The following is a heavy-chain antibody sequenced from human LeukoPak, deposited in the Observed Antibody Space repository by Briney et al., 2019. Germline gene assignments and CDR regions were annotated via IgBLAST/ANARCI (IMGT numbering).Heavy chain of an antibody. Sequence: SVTVSCTASGFTFTSSAVQWVRQARGQRLEWIGWIVVGSGNTNYAQKFQERVTITRDMSTSAAYMELSSLRSEDTAVYYCAADPLWGDYGDHLGDHDAFDIWGQGTMVTVSS. J-gene: IGHJ3*02. V-gene: IGHV1-58*01. CDR2: IVVGSGNT. D-gene: IGHD4-17*01. CDR3: AADPLWGDYGDHLGDHDAFDI. CDR1: GFTFTSSA.